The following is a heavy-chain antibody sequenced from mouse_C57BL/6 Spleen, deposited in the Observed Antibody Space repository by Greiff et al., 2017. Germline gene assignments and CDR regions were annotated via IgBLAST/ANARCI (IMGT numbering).Heavy chain of an antibody. CDR1: GYTFTSYW. J-gene: IGHJ1*03. Sequence: QVQLQQPGAELVKPGASVKLSCKASGYTFTSYWMPWVKQRPGQGLEWIGEIDPSDGYTNYNQKFKGKATLTVDTSSSTAYMQLSSLTSEDSAVYYGARASYYGGSYVDFDVWGTGTTVTVAS. D-gene: IGHD1-1*01. V-gene: IGHV1-50*01. CDR2: IDPSDGYT. CDR3: ARASYYGGSYVDFDV.